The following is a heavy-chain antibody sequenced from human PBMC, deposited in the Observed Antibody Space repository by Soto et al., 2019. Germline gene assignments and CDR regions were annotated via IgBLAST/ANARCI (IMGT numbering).Heavy chain of an antibody. CDR2: ISYDGSNK. J-gene: IGHJ4*02. V-gene: IGHV3-30-3*01. CDR1: GFTFSTFA. Sequence: QPGGSLRLSCAASGFTFSTFAMHWVRQAPGKGLDWVAVISYDGSNKYYADSVKGRFTISRDNSKNTLYLQMNGLRSGDTAVYYCARDPAGGSGHYYLFDYWGQGTLVTVSS. CDR3: ARDPAGGSGHYYLFDY. D-gene: IGHD3-22*01.